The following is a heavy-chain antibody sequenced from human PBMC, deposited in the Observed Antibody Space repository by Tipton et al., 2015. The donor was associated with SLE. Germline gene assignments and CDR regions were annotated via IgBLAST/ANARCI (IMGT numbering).Heavy chain of an antibody. CDR3: ARLTTAMDY. CDR1: GGSFNGYY. Sequence: TLSLTCAVYGGSFNGYYWSWIRQPPGKGLEWIGEITPSGSTNCNPSLKSRVTLSVDTSKSQFSLDLSSVTAADTAVYYCARLTTAMDYWGQGTLVTVSS. J-gene: IGHJ4*02. V-gene: IGHV4-34*01. CDR2: ITPSGST. D-gene: IGHD4-17*01.